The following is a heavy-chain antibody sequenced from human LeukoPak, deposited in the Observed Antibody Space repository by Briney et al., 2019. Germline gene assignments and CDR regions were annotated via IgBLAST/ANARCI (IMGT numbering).Heavy chain of an antibody. V-gene: IGHV4-34*01. CDR1: GGSFSGYY. CDR3: ARGSAGSYWYFDL. J-gene: IGHJ2*01. Sequence: SETLSLTCAVYGGSFSGYYWSWIRQPPGKGLEWIGEINHSGSTNYNPSLKSRVTISVDTSKNQFSLKLSSVTAADTAVYYCARGSAGSYWYFDLWGRGTLVTVSS. D-gene: IGHD2-15*01. CDR2: INHSGST.